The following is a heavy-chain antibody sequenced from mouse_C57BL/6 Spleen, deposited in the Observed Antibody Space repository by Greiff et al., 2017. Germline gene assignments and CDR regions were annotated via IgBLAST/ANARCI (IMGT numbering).Heavy chain of an antibody. D-gene: IGHD2-4*01. CDR3: ARGGLRRFWYFDV. CDR1: GYTFTDYN. V-gene: IGHV1-22*01. J-gene: IGHJ1*03. Sequence: VQLQQSGPELVKPGASVKMSCKASGYTFTDYNMHWVKQSHGKSLERIGYINPNNGGTSYNQKFKGKATLTVNKSSSTAYMELRSLTSEDSAVYYCARGGLRRFWYFDVWGTGTTVTVSS. CDR2: INPNNGGT.